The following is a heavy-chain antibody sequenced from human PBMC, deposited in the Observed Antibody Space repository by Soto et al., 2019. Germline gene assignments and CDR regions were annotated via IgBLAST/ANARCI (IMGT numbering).Heavy chain of an antibody. CDR3: ARRGQQLVTLENAFDI. CDR2: IYYSGST. CDR1: GGSIRDNNYY. Sequence: SESLSLTCTVSGGSIRDNNYYWGWIRQPPGKGLEWIGSIYYSGSTYYNPSLKSRVTISLDTSKNQFSLKLRYVTAADTAVYYCARRGQQLVTLENAFDIWRQATMVPVS. J-gene: IGHJ3*02. D-gene: IGHD6-13*01. V-gene: IGHV4-39*01.